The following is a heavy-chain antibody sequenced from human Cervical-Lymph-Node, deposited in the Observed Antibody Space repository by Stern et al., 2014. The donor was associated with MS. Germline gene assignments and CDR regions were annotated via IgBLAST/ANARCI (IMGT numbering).Heavy chain of an antibody. D-gene: IGHD6-13*01. CDR1: GGTFRNHG. Sequence: EQLVESGAEVKKPGSSVKVSCKASGGTFRNHGISWVRPPPGPGIERMGGVILTYGSASYEQRFQGRVTLTADESPTTDHIEMNSLTSGDTSVYYCARDVASGNSSSYLRWFDPWGQGTLVTVSS. CDR3: ARDVASGNSSSYLRWFDP. CDR2: VILTYGSA. J-gene: IGHJ5*02. V-gene: IGHV1-69*01.